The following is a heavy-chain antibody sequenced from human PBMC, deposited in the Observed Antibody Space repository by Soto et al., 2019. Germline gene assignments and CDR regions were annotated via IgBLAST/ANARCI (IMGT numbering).Heavy chain of an antibody. CDR1: GFSFSGYW. CDR2: INTDVSST. J-gene: IGHJ4*02. Sequence: EVQLVESGGGLVQPGGSLRLSCAASGFSFSGYWMHWVRQAPGKGLVWVSRINTDVSSTKYADSVKGRFTISRDNAKNTLYLQMNRLGVEDTAVYYCVRAAARGDDWGQGTLVTVSS. D-gene: IGHD3-10*01. CDR3: VRAAARGDD. V-gene: IGHV3-74*03.